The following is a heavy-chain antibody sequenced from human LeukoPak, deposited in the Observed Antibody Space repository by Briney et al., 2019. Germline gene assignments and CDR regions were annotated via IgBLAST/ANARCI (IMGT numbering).Heavy chain of an antibody. CDR1: GGSISSSSYY. Sequence: SETLSLTCTVSGGSISSSSYYWGWIRQPPGKGLEWIGSIYYSGSIYYNPSLKSRVTISVDTSKNQFSLKLSSVTAADTAVYYCARGDDWAYNWFDPWGQGTLVTVSS. D-gene: IGHD3-9*01. CDR2: IYYSGSI. CDR3: ARGDDWAYNWFDP. J-gene: IGHJ5*02. V-gene: IGHV4-39*07.